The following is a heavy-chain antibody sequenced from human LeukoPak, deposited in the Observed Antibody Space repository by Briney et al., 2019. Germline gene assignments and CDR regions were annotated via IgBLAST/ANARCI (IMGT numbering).Heavy chain of an antibody. V-gene: IGHV1-3*01. Sequence: ASVKVSCKASGYTFTSYAMHWVRQAPGQRLEWMGWINAGNGNTKYSQKFQGRVTITADESTSTAYMELSSLRSEDTAVYYCARSQSYYYDSSGGSEYFQHWGQGTLVTVSS. CDR3: ARSQSYYYDSSGGSEYFQH. J-gene: IGHJ1*01. CDR1: GYTFTSYA. CDR2: INAGNGNT. D-gene: IGHD3-22*01.